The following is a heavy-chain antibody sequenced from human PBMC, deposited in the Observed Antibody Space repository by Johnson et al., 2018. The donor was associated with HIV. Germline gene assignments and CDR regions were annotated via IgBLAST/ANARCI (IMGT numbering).Heavy chain of an antibody. Sequence: QVQLVESGGGVVQPGGSLRLSCAASEFTFNNYGMHWVRQAPGKGLEWVAFIRYDGSKKYSADSVKGRFTISRDNSKNTLYLQMNSLRAEDTALFYCAKGVSYDSSDSAFDIWGQGTMVTVSS. J-gene: IGHJ3*02. CDR3: AKGVSYDSSDSAFDI. CDR1: EFTFNNYG. V-gene: IGHV3-30*02. D-gene: IGHD3-22*01. CDR2: IRYDGSKK.